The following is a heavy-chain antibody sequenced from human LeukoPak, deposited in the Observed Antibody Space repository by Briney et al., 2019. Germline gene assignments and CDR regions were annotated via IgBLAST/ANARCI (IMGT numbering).Heavy chain of an antibody. CDR3: ARVRCSSTSCYPGDYYYYYMDV. CDR2: INPNSGGT. Sequence: APVKVSCKASGYTFTGYYMHWVRQAPGQGLEWMGWINPNSGGTNYAQKFQGKVTMTTDTSTSTAYMELRSLRSDDTAVYYCARVRCSSTSCYPGDYYYYYMDVWGKGTTVTVSS. J-gene: IGHJ6*03. D-gene: IGHD2-2*01. V-gene: IGHV1-2*02. CDR1: GYTFTGYY.